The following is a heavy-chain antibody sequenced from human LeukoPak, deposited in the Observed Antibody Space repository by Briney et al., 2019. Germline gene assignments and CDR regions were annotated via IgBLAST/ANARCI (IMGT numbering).Heavy chain of an antibody. V-gene: IGHV1-69*13. Sequence: SVKVSCKASGGTFSSYAISWVRQAPGQGLEWMGGIIPIFGTANYAQKFQGRVTITADESTSTAYMEVSSLRSEDTAVYYCARLGYCSSTSCPIDYWGQGTLVTVSS. D-gene: IGHD2-2*01. CDR2: IIPIFGTA. CDR1: GGTFSSYA. J-gene: IGHJ4*02. CDR3: ARLGYCSSTSCPIDY.